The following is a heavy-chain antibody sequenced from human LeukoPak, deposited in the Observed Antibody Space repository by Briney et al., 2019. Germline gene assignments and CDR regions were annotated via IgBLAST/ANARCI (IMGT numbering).Heavy chain of an antibody. Sequence: AGSLRLSCAASGFTFSSYWMSWVRQAPGKGLEWVANIKQDGSEKQYVDSVKGRFAISRDNAENSLYLQMNSLKAEDTAVYYCGRFTRSGDSVYWGQGTLVTVSS. CDR3: GRFTRSGDSVY. D-gene: IGHD7-27*01. V-gene: IGHV3-7*04. CDR1: GFTFSSYW. CDR2: IKQDGSEK. J-gene: IGHJ4*02.